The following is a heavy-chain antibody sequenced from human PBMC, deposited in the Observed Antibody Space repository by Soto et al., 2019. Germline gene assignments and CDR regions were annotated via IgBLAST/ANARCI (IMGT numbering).Heavy chain of an antibody. CDR2: INPSGDST. CDR1: GYTFTSYY. Sequence: QVQLVQSGAEVKKPGASVKVSCKASGYTFTSYYMHWVRQAPGQGLEWMGIINPSGDSTSYAQKYRGRVTMTGDTSPSTVYRELSSLRSEDTAVYYCARSYYDYVWGSYRSAHVDSWGQGTLVTVSS. V-gene: IGHV1-46*01. CDR3: ARSYYDYVWGSYRSAHVDS. D-gene: IGHD3-16*02. J-gene: IGHJ4*02.